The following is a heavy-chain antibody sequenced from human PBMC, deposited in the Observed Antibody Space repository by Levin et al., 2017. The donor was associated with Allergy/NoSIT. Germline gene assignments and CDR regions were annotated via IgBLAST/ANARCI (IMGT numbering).Heavy chain of an antibody. CDR3: AKIGSHFGYGMDV. J-gene: IGHJ6*02. CDR1: GYTFFSYW. CDR2: IYPPDSDT. V-gene: IGHV5-51*01. D-gene: IGHD3-10*01. Sequence: GESLKISCKGSGYTFFSYWIAWVRQMPGKGLEWMGSIYPPDSDTTYSPSFQGQVTISVDNSFNTAYLHWSSLRPSDTAMYYCAKIGSHFGYGMDVWGQGTAVTVSS.